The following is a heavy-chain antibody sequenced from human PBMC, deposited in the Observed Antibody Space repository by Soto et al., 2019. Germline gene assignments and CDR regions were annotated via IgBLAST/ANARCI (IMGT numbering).Heavy chain of an antibody. V-gene: IGHV3-64*01. CDR2: ISSNGGST. Sequence: GGCLRLCCAASGVSLNTYVVHWVRQAPGKGLEYVSSISSNGGSTYYANSVRGRFTISRDNSKSTLYLQMGSLRAEDMAVYYCAREFGCTTTSCYGYNWFDPWGQGTLVTVSS. CDR1: GVSLNTYV. J-gene: IGHJ5*02. D-gene: IGHD2-2*01. CDR3: AREFGCTTTSCYGYNWFDP.